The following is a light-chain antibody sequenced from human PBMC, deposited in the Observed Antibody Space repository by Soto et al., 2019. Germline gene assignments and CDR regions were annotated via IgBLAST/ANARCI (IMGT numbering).Light chain of an antibody. CDR1: QSISSY. CDR3: QQSYSTPAIT. Sequence: DIQMTQSPSSLYASVGGRGTITCRASQSISSYLNWYQQKPGKAPKLLIYAASSLQSGVPSRFSGSGSGTDFTLTISSLQPEDFATYYCQQSYSTPAITVGPGTRLEIK. V-gene: IGKV1-39*01. J-gene: IGKJ5*01. CDR2: AAS.